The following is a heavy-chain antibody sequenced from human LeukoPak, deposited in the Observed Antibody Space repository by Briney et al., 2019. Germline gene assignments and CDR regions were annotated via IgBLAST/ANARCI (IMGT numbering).Heavy chain of an antibody. D-gene: IGHD6-13*01. V-gene: IGHV3-21*05. CDR1: RFTFSTYS. J-gene: IGHJ3*02. CDR2: ISTSGSRI. Sequence: GGSLRLSCAASRFTFSTYSMNWVRQTPGRGLEWVSYISTSGSRIDYADSVKGRFTISRDNAKNSLYLQMNSLRAEDTAVYYCARDRIAAAGNRADAFDIWGQGTMVTVSS. CDR3: ARDRIAAAGNRADAFDI.